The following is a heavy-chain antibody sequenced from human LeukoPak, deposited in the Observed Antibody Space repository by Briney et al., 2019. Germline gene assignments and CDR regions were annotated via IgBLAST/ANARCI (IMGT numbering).Heavy chain of an antibody. CDR1: GFTFSSYS. D-gene: IGHD6-6*01. V-gene: IGHV3-21*01. Sequence: SGGSLRLSCAASGFTFSSYSMNWVRQAPGKGLGWVSSISSSSSYIYYADSVKGRFTISRDNAKNSLYLQMNSLRAEDTAVYYCARIPYSSSSSNYYYMDVWGKGTTVTVSS. J-gene: IGHJ6*03. CDR2: ISSSSSYI. CDR3: ARIPYSSSSSNYYYMDV.